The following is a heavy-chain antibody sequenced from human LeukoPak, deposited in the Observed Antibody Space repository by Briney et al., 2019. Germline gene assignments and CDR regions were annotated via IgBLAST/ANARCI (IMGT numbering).Heavy chain of an antibody. CDR1: GYNFTGHY. V-gene: IGHV1-2*02. D-gene: IGHD2-8*01. J-gene: IGHJ4*02. CDR2: IKPRDGAT. Sequence: ASVKVSCKASGYNFTGHYMHWVRQAPGQGLEWMGWIKPRDGATNYAQNFQGRVTMTRDTSISTAYMELRNLRSDDTAVCCCASPPLSSAMYYAHWGQGTLVTVSS. CDR3: ASPPLSSAMYYAH.